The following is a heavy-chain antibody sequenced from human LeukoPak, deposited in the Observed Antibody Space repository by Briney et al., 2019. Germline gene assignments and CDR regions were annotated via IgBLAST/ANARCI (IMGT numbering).Heavy chain of an antibody. D-gene: IGHD2-21*02. CDR3: ARDCGGDCVYYYYGMDV. J-gene: IGHJ6*02. CDR2: ISSIGSTI. Sequence: PGGSLRLSCAASGFTFSDYYMSWIRQAPGKGLEWVAYISSIGSTIYYADSVKGRFTISRDNAKNSLYLQMNSLRVEDTAVYYCARDCGGDCVYYYYGMDVWGRGTTVTVS. CDR1: GFTFSDYY. V-gene: IGHV3-11*01.